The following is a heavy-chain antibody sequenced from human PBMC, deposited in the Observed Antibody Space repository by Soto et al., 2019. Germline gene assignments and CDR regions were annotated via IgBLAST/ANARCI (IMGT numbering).Heavy chain of an antibody. CDR3: ARDLGGSIAVAGREDAFDI. V-gene: IGHV1-18*01. Sequence: QVQLVQSGAEVKKPGASVKVSCKASGYTFTSYGISWVRQAPGQGLEWMGRISAYNGNTNYAQKLQGRVTMTTDTSTSTAYMELRSLRSDDTAVYYCARDLGGSIAVAGREDAFDIWGQGTMVTVSS. D-gene: IGHD6-19*01. CDR2: ISAYNGNT. CDR1: GYTFTSYG. J-gene: IGHJ3*02.